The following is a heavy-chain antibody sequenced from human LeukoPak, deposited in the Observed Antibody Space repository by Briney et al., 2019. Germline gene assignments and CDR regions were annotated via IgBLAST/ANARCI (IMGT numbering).Heavy chain of an antibody. D-gene: IGHD3-22*01. CDR1: GFTFSSYE. J-gene: IGHJ3*02. V-gene: IGHV3-48*03. Sequence: GGSLRLSCAASGFTFSSYEMNWVRQAPGKGLEWVSYISSSGSTIYYADSVKGRFTISRDNAKNSRYLQMNSLRAEDTAVYYCARDGSSGYPSHAFDIWGQGTMVTVSS. CDR3: ARDGSSGYPSHAFDI. CDR2: ISSSGSTI.